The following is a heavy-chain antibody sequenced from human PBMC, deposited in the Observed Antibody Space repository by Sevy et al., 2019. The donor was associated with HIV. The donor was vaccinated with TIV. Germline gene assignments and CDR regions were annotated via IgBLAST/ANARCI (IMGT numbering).Heavy chain of an antibody. CDR2: IWFDGSST. J-gene: IGHJ4*02. CDR1: GFTFSTYG. V-gene: IGHV3-33*01. D-gene: IGHD4-17*01. CDR3: ARDLEFYDYGDYGPAFMPDY. Sequence: GGSLRLSCAASGFTFSTYGMHWVRQAPGKGLEWVAVIWFDGSSTYYGDSVNDRFTISRDIAKNTLHLQMNSLRAEDTAVYYCARDLEFYDYGDYGPAFMPDYWGQGTLVTVSS.